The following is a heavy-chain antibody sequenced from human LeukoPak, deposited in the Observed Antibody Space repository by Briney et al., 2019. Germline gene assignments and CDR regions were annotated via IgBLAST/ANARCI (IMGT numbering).Heavy chain of an antibody. CDR1: GFTFNIYA. CDR2: ISYDGSNK. Sequence: GGSLRLSCAASGFTFNIYAMNWVRQAPGNGLEWVAVISYDGSNKYYADSVKGRFTISRDNSKNTLYLQMNSLRAEDTAVYYCARDIVVVPAAIQPGAADYWGQGTLVTVSS. CDR3: ARDIVVVPAAIQPGAADY. D-gene: IGHD2-2*02. V-gene: IGHV3-30-3*01. J-gene: IGHJ4*02.